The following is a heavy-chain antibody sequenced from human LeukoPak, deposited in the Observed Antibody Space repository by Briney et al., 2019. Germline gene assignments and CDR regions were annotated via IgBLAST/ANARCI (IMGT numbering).Heavy chain of an antibody. Sequence: GGSLRLSCAASGFSFSSYAMYWVRQAPGKGLECVSGISASGGITYYADSMKGRFTVSRDGAKNTLYLQMNSLRAEDTALYYCARDLVVVVPAGSTYFDIWGQGTMVTVSS. J-gene: IGHJ3*02. V-gene: IGHV3-23*01. CDR1: GFSFSSYA. CDR3: ARDLVVVVPAGSTYFDI. D-gene: IGHD2-2*01. CDR2: ISASGGIT.